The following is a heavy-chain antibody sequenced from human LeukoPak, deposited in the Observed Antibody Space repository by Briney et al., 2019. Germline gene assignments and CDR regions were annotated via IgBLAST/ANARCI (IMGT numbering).Heavy chain of an antibody. CDR2: IKHDGKEK. Sequence: GGSLRLSCAASGFTFSSSWMSWVRQAPGRGLEWVGNIKHDGKEKHYVDSVKGRFTISRDNAQNSLYLQMNSLRAEDTAVYYCGRDPYSSTWSYGMDVWGQGTLVTVSS. CDR3: GRDPYSSTWSYGMDV. V-gene: IGHV3-7*05. CDR1: GFTFSSSW. J-gene: IGHJ6*02. D-gene: IGHD2/OR15-2a*01.